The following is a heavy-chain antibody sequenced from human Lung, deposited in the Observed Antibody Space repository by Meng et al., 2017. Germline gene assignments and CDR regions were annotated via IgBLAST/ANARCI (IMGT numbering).Heavy chain of an antibody. CDR1: GYTFTSYA. Sequence: QVQLVQSGAEVKKPGASVKGYCKAAGYTFTSYAMDWVRQAPGQRLEWMGWINAGNGNTKYSQKFQGRVTITRDTSASTAYMELSSLRSEDTAVYYCARGEGYCTNGVCSPGYWGQGTLVTVSS. J-gene: IGHJ4*02. V-gene: IGHV1-3*01. CDR3: ARGEGYCTNGVCSPGY. CDR2: INAGNGNT. D-gene: IGHD2-8*01.